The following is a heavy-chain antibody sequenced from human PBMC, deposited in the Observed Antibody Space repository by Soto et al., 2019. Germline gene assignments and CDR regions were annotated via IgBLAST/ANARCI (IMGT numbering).Heavy chain of an antibody. J-gene: IGHJ6*03. D-gene: IGHD3-10*01. V-gene: IGHV3-74*01. Sequence: EVQLVESGGGLVQPGGSRKLSCEASELTFRGPSWHWVRQAPGKGLVWVSGIDKVGTDSTYADSVKGRFTSSRDNAKNTVYLQMNSLRVEDTAVYYCARGWFGPDVWGKGTTVTVSS. CDR1: ELTFRGPS. CDR2: IDKVGTDS. CDR3: ARGWFGPDV.